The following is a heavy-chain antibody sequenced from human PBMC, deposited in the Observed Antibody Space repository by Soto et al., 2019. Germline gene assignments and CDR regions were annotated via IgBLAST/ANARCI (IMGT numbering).Heavy chain of an antibody. CDR3: VSSRTAVFGDALDI. J-gene: IGHJ3*02. V-gene: IGHV4-59*03. CDR1: GGSISSYF. CDR2: IYDSGDA. D-gene: IGHD2-21*02. Sequence: QVQLQQSGPGLVKPSETLSLTCSVSGGSISSYFKSWIRQAPGKGLEWIGCIYDSGDANYNPSLKSRVAISLDTSKNQFSLELSSVTAADAAVYYCVSSRTAVFGDALDIWALGTMVTVSS.